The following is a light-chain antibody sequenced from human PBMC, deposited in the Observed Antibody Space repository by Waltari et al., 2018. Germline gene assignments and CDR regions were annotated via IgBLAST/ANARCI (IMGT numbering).Light chain of an antibody. CDR1: ESLLFSDGKTY. V-gene: IGKV2D-29*01. CDR2: EVS. CDR3: MQSLQRPYT. Sequence: EIVMTQTPVSLSVTPGQPASLAGKSSESLLFSDGKTYFQWYLQKPGQPPQLLIYEVSNLFSGVPDRFSGSGSGTDFTLNISRVEAEDVGVYYCMQSLQRPYTFGGGTKVEIK. J-gene: IGKJ4*01.